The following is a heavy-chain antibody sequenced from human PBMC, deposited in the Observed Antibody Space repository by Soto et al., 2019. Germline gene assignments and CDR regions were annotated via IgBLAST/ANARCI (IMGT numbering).Heavy chain of an antibody. D-gene: IGHD3-16*01. CDR1: GYTFTEFY. V-gene: IGHV1-2*02. CDR2: INARNDGT. CDR3: ARRLGGGGDYFYGMDV. J-gene: IGHJ6*02. Sequence: QVQLVQSGPEMKKPGASVKVSCKTSGYTFTEFYIHWMRQVPGRGLEWMGWINARNDGTKFAEKFKPALTMTPAPSISTSYMELNSLTFDDTAGYYCARRLGGGGDYFYGMDVWGQGTAVTVSS.